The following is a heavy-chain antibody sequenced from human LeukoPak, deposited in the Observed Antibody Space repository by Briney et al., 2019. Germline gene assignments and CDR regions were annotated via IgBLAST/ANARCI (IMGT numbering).Heavy chain of an antibody. D-gene: IGHD1-14*01. V-gene: IGHV4-59*08. J-gene: IGHJ3*01. CDR1: GGSIGTYY. Sequence: PSETLCLTCTVSGGSIGTYYWSWIRQAPWKGLEYIGYINHMGNTDSNPSLRSRVTISLDTSKNQISLKLSSVTAADTAVYFCARHEPAWRGAFDFWGQGSMVIVSS. CDR2: INHMGNT. CDR3: ARHEPAWRGAFDF.